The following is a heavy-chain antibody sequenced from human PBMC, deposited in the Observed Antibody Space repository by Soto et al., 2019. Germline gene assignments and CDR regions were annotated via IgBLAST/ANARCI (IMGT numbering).Heavy chain of an antibody. J-gene: IGHJ6*02. V-gene: IGHV4-59*01. CDR2: IYYSGST. CDR3: ARASLYASTTRYYYYGMDV. D-gene: IGHD3-22*01. Sequence: SETLSLTCTVSGGSISSYYWSWIRQPPGKGLEWIGYIYYSGSTNYNPSLKSRVTISVDTSKNQFSLKLSSVTAADTAVYYCARASLYASTTRYYYYGMDVWGQGTTVTVSS. CDR1: GGSISSYY.